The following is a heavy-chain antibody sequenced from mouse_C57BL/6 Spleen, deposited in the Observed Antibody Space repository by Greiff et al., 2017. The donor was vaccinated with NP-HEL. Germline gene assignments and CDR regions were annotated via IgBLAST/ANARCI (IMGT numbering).Heavy chain of an antibody. CDR3: ARGLHYDLFDY. V-gene: IGHV1-53*01. Sequence: QVQLQQPGTELVKPGASVKLSCKASGYTFTSYWMPWVKQRPGQGLEWIGNINPSNGGTNSNEKFKSKATLTVDKSSSTAYMQLSSLTSEDSAVYYCARGLHYDLFDYWGQGTTLTVSS. D-gene: IGHD1-2*01. J-gene: IGHJ2*01. CDR2: INPSNGGT. CDR1: GYTFTSYW.